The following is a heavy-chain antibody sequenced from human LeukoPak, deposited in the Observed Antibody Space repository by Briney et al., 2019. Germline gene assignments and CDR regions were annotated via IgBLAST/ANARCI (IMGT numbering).Heavy chain of an antibody. Sequence: GASVKVSCKASGYTFTSYGISWVRQAPGQGLEWMGWIRVYNGDTNYAQKLQGRVTMTTDTSTSTAYMELRSLRSDDTVVYYCATGYCSSTNCRIDYWGQGTLVSVSS. CDR1: GYTFTSYG. V-gene: IGHV1-18*01. CDR3: ATGYCSSTNCRIDY. D-gene: IGHD2-2*03. J-gene: IGHJ4*02. CDR2: IRVYNGDT.